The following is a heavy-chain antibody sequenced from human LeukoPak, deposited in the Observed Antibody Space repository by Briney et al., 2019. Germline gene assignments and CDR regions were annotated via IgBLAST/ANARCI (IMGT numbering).Heavy chain of an antibody. J-gene: IGHJ4*02. V-gene: IGHV1-46*01. CDR1: GYIFTSYY. CDR3: ARGSIESGSYYYYFDY. D-gene: IGHD1-26*01. CDR2: INPSGGST. Sequence: ASVKVSCKASGYIFTSYYMHWVRQAPGQGLEWMGIINPSGGSTSYAQKFQGRVTMTRDTSTSTVYMELSRLRSDDTAVYYCARGSIESGSYYYYFDYWGQGTLVTVSS.